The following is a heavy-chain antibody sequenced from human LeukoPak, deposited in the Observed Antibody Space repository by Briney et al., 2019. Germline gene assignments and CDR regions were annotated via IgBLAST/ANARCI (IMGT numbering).Heavy chain of an antibody. J-gene: IGHJ3*01. CDR3: ASPLPFGS. D-gene: IGHD3-10*01. Sequence: PGASVKVSCKASGYTFTSYGISWVRQAPGQGLEWMGGIIPIFGTANYAQKFQGRVTITADESTSTAYMELSSLRSEDTAVYYCASPLPFGSWGQGTMVTVSS. CDR2: IIPIFGTA. CDR1: GYTFTSYG. V-gene: IGHV1-69*13.